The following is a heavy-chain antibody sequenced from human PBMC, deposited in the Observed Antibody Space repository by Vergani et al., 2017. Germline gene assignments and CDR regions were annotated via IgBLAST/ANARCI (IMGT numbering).Heavy chain of an antibody. Sequence: QVQLVQSGAEVKKPGSSVKVSCKASGGTSSSYAISWVRQAPGQGLEWMGGIIPIFGTANYAQKFHGRVTITADESTSTAYMELSSLRSEDTAVYYCARKSIGDSSGYFDYWGQGTLVTVSS. J-gene: IGHJ4*02. V-gene: IGHV1-69*01. CDR1: GGTSSSYA. CDR3: ARKSIGDSSGYFDY. D-gene: IGHD3-22*01. CDR2: IIPIFGTA.